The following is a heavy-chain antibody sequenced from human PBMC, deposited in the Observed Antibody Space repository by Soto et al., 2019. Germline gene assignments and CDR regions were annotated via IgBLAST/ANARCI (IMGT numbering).Heavy chain of an antibody. Sequence: TLSLTCTVSGGSVSSGSYYWSWIRQPPGKGLEWIGYIYYSGSTNYNPSLKSRVTISVDTSKNQFSLRAEDTAVYYCARFPSRNIVVVPAAIEYYYYYYGMDVWGQGTTVTVSS. V-gene: IGHV4-61*01. CDR1: GGSVSSGSYY. CDR2: IYYSGST. CDR3: ARFPSRNIVVVPAAIEYYYYYYGMDV. J-gene: IGHJ6*02. D-gene: IGHD2-2*01.